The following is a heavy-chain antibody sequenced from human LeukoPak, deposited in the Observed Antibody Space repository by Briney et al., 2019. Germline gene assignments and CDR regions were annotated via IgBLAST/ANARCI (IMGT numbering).Heavy chain of an antibody. CDR1: GGTFSSYA. D-gene: IGHD6-13*01. CDR2: IIPIFGTA. V-gene: IGHV1-69*05. Sequence: SVKVSCKASGGTFSSYAISWVRQAPGQGLEWMEGIIPIFGTANYAQKFQGRVTITTDESTSTAYMELSSLRSEDTAVYYCARVQQLVRGANWFDPWGQGTLVTVSS. CDR3: ARVQQLVRGANWFDP. J-gene: IGHJ5*02.